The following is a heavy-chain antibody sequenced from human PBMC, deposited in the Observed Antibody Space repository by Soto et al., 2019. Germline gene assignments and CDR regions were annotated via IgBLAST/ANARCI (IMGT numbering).Heavy chain of an antibody. J-gene: IGHJ3*01. D-gene: IGHD2-2*01. CDR3: ARGPSWPNAFDS. V-gene: IGHV3-7*01. CDR2: MKQDGSEK. CDR1: GFTLSGYW. Sequence: GGSLRLSCVASGFTLSGYWMSWFRQAPGKGLEWVANMKQDGSEKYYVDSVKGRFTISRDNAKNSLYLQMNSLRVEDTAVYYCARGPSWPNAFDSWGQGTMVTVSS.